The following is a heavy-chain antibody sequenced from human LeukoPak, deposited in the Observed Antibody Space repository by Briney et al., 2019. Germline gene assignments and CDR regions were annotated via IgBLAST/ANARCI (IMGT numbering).Heavy chain of an antibody. CDR2: INPSGATT. CDR3: SRDLGGSYNDY. J-gene: IGHJ4*02. D-gene: IGHD1-26*01. Sequence: ASAKVSCKASGYTFSTYYMHWVRQAPGQGLEWVGVINPSGATTTYAQKFQGRVTMTRDTSTSAVYMELSSLRIEDTAMYYCSRDLGGSYNDYWGQGTMVTVSS. CDR1: GYTFSTYY. V-gene: IGHV1-46*01.